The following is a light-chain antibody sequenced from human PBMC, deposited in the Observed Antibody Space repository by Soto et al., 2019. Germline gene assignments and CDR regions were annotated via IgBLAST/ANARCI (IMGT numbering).Light chain of an antibody. Sequence: IFMTQSPATLSLSPGERATLSCRASQSASSKLAWYQQKPGQAPRLLIYGASTRATDVPARFSGSGSGTEFNLTVSRLQSEDFAVFYCQQYSNWPYTFAQGTNVDIK. CDR1: QSASSK. J-gene: IGKJ2*01. CDR2: GAS. V-gene: IGKV3-15*01. CDR3: QQYSNWPYT.